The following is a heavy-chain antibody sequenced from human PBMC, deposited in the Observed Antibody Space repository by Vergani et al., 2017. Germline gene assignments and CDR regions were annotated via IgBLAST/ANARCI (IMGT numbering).Heavy chain of an antibody. CDR1: GFSFTTYA. J-gene: IGHJ3*02. CDR2: LTGGGGST. V-gene: IGHV3-23*01. D-gene: IGHD7-27*01. CDR3: ARGSGDGAFDI. Sequence: EVQLLESGGDLVQPGGSLRLSCAASGFSFTTYAMSWVRQAPGKGLEWVSALTGGGGSTYYADSFKGRFIISRDNSRDTLYLQMNSLRPEDTAVYYCARGSGDGAFDIWGQGTMVTVSS.